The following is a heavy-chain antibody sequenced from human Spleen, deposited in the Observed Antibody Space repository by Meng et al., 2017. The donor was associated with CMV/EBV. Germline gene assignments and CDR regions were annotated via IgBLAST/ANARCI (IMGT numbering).Heavy chain of an antibody. CDR1: GFTFGGYC. D-gene: IGHD3-3*01. CDR2: ISSSSTYI. Sequence: GESLKISCAASGFTFGGYCMNWGRQAPGKGLEWISAISSSSTYIYYADSVKGRFTISRDNAENSLYLEMNSLRPEDTAVYYCVRDLPPYYDFWSGYLDLWGQGALVTVSS. J-gene: IGHJ5*02. V-gene: IGHV3-21*01. CDR3: VRDLPPYYDFWSGYLDL.